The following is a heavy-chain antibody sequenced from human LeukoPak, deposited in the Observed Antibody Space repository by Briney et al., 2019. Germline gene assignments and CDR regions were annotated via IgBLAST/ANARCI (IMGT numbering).Heavy chain of an antibody. CDR2: FYISGST. D-gene: IGHD3-9*01. V-gene: IGHV4-4*07. Sequence: SETLSLTCSVSGDSISSYYWNWSWQPAGKGLEWIGRFYISGSTNYNPSLKSRVTMSLDTSKNQFSLKLSSVPAADTAVYYCAREEGGHFDLVIRQWGQGTLVTVSS. CDR1: GDSISSYY. CDR3: AREEGGHFDLVIRQ. J-gene: IGHJ4*02.